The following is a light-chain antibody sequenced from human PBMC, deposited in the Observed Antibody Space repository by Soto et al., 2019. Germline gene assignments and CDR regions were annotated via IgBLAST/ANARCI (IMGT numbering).Light chain of an antibody. CDR2: GAS. CDR3: QQYGSSPPT. CDR1: QSVSSSY. V-gene: IGKV3-20*01. Sequence: EIVLTQSPGTLSLSPGERATLSRRASQSVSSSYLAWYQQKPGQAPRLLIYGASSRATGIPDRFSGSGSGTDFTITISRLEPEDFAVYYCQQYGSSPPTFGQGTKVEIK. J-gene: IGKJ1*01.